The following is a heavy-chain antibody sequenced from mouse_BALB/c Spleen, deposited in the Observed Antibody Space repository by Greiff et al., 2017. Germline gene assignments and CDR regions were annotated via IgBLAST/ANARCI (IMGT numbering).Heavy chain of an antibody. D-gene: IGHD1-2*01. Sequence: QVQLQQSGPELVKPGASVRISCKASGYTFTSYYIHWVKQRPGQGLEWIGWIYPGNVNTKYNEKFKGKATLTADKSSSTAYMQLSSLTSEDSAVYFCARGVHYYGYDAMDYWGQGTSVTVSS. CDR2: IYPGNVNT. J-gene: IGHJ4*01. CDR1: GYTFTSYY. V-gene: IGHV1S56*01. CDR3: ARGVHYYGYDAMDY.